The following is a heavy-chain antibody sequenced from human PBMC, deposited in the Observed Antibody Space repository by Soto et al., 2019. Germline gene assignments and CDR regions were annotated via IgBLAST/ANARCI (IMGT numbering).Heavy chain of an antibody. CDR1: GGSIISGAYS. D-gene: IGHD3-16*01. V-gene: IGHV4-30-2*01. CDR3: AGATRGGYDSFSGMDV. Sequence: TLSLTCFVSGGSIISGAYSWSWVRQPPGKGLEWIGHVYHSGSTYFNPSLESRVTISVDRSNSHFSLKLRSVIAADTAVYYCAGATRGGYDSFSGMDVWGQGTTVTVSS. J-gene: IGHJ6*02. CDR2: VYHSGST.